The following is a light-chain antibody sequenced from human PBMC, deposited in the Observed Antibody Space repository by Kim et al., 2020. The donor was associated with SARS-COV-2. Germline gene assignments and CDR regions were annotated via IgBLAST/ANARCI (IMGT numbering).Light chain of an antibody. CDR2: AAS. Sequence: ASVGDRVTITCRASQSISSYLNWYQQKPGKAPKLLIYAASSLQSGVPSRFSGSGSGTDFTLTISSLQPEDFATYYCQQSYSTPPWTFGQGTKVDIK. CDR1: QSISSY. J-gene: IGKJ1*01. CDR3: QQSYSTPPWT. V-gene: IGKV1-39*01.